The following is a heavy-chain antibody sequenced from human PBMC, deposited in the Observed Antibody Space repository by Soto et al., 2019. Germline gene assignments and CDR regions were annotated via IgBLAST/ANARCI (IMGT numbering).Heavy chain of an antibody. J-gene: IGHJ4*02. V-gene: IGHV3-7*01. CDR1: GFMFSCYL. CDR2: IKQDGSEK. Sequence: GGSLGLSCVASGFMFSCYLMGWIRHSPGRGLEWVANIKQDGSEKYYVDSVKGRFTISRDNAKNSLYLQMKSLRAEDTDVYYCASNYYASGKWGQGTLVTVSS. CDR3: ASNYYASGK. D-gene: IGHD3-10*01.